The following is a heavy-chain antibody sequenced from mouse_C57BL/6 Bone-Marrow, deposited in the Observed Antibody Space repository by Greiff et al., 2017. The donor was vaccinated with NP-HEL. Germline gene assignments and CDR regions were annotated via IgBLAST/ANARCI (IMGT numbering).Heavy chain of an antibody. CDR3: ARYEGYYSHVDY. Sequence: QVQLKQPGAELVRPGTSVKLSCKASGYTFTSYWMHWVKQRPGQGLEWIGVIDPSDSYTNYNQKFKGKATLTVDTSSSTAYMQLSSLTSEDSAVYYCARYEGYYSHVDYWGQGTTLTVSS. D-gene: IGHD2-3*01. CDR1: GYTFTSYW. J-gene: IGHJ2*01. V-gene: IGHV1-59*01. CDR2: IDPSDSYT.